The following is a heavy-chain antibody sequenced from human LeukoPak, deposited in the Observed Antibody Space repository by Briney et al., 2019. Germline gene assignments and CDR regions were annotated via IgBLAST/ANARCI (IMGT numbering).Heavy chain of an antibody. CDR2: IYYSGST. V-gene: IGHV4-59*01. CDR1: GGSISSYY. D-gene: IGHD3-22*01. J-gene: IGHJ3*02. Sequence: PSETLSLTCTVSGGSISSYYWSWIRQPAGKGLEWIGYIYYSGSTNYNPSLKSRVTISVDTSKNQFSLKLSSVTAADTAVYYCAREYYYDSSGYRIGAFDIWGQGTMVTVSS. CDR3: AREYYYDSSGYRIGAFDI.